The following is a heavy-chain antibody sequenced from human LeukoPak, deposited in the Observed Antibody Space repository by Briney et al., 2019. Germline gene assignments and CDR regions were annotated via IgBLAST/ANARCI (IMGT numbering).Heavy chain of an antibody. CDR1: GYTFTSYY. V-gene: IGHV1-46*01. D-gene: IGHD3-9*01. CDR2: INPSGGST. J-gene: IGHJ4*02. CDR3: ARDYDILTGGDY. Sequence: ASVKVSCKASGYTFTSYYMHWVRQAPGQGLEWMGIINPSGGSTSYAQKFQGRVTMTRDTSTSTVYMELSSLRSDDTGVYYCARDYDILTGGDYWGQGTLVTVSS.